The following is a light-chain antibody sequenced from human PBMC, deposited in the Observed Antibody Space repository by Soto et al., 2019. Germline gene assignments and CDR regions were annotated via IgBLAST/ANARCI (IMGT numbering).Light chain of an antibody. J-gene: IGLJ2*01. CDR1: NSNIGRYY. V-gene: IGLV1-47*02. Sequence: QSVLTQPPSASGTPGQRVTISCSGRNSNIGRYYVSWYQHLPGTAPKLLIYGNNQWPSGVPDRFSGSKSGTSASLAISGLRSEDEAEYYCATWDDSLTGVIFGGGTKPPS. CDR3: ATWDDSLTGVI. CDR2: GNN.